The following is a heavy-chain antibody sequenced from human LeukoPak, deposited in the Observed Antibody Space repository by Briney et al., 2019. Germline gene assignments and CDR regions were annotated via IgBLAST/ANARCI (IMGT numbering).Heavy chain of an antibody. D-gene: IGHD2-2*01. CDR1: GGSFSDYY. Sequence: SETLSLTCAVYGGSFSDYYWSWIRQPPGKGLEWIGEINHSGSTNYNPALKGRVTMSVDTSKNQFSLKLSSVTAADTAVYYCARAGYCGSTSCFDPDREYFDYWGQGTPVTVSS. CDR2: INHSGST. J-gene: IGHJ4*02. CDR3: ARAGYCGSTSCFDPDREYFDY. V-gene: IGHV4-34*01.